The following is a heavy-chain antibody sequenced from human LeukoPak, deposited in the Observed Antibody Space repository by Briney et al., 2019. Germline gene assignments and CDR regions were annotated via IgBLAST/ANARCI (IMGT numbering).Heavy chain of an antibody. CDR3: ARDHYGDADYYYYYLDV. J-gene: IGHJ6*03. Sequence: ASVKVSCKASGYTFTSYGISWVRQAPGQGLEWMGWISGYNGKTNYAQKVQGRVTMTTDTSTSTAYMELRSLTSDDTAVYYCARDHYGDADYYYYYLDVWGKGTTVTVSS. D-gene: IGHD4-17*01. CDR2: ISGYNGKT. V-gene: IGHV1-18*01. CDR1: GYTFTSYG.